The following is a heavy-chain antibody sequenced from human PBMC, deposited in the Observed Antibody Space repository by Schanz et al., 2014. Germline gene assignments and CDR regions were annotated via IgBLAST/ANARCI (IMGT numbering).Heavy chain of an antibody. Sequence: EVQLVESGGGLIQPGGSLRLSCAASGFGFSSYSMNWVRQAPGKGLEWVSYISGSSRTIYYADSMKGRFTMSRDNAKNSVFLQMNSLRAEDTAVYYCAKGRFGELSAFDIWGQGTMVTVSS. CDR2: ISGSSRTI. V-gene: IGHV3-48*01. J-gene: IGHJ3*02. CDR3: AKGRFGELSAFDI. D-gene: IGHD3-10*01. CDR1: GFGFSSYS.